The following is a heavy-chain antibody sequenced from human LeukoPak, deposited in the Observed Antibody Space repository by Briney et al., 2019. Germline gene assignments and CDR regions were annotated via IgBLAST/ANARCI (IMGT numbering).Heavy chain of an antibody. CDR2: ISDSGDRT. V-gene: IGHV3-23*01. Sequence: GGSLRLSCAASGFAFSSLDMGWVRQAPGKGLEWVSAISDSGDRTYYADSVKGRFTISRHNSKNTLYLQMNSLRAEDTAVYYCARDPPLYSSSSDWGQGTLVTVSS. CDR3: ARDPPLYSSSSD. J-gene: IGHJ4*02. CDR1: GFAFSSLD. D-gene: IGHD6-13*01.